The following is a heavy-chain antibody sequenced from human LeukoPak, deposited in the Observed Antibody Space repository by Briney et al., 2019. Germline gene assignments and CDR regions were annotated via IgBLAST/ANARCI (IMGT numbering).Heavy chain of an antibody. J-gene: IGHJ4*02. Sequence: ASVKVSCKASGYTFTSYGISWVRRAPGQGLEWMGWISVYNGNTKYVQKLQGRVTMTTDTSTSTAYMELRSLRSDDTAVYYCARDWGSRGSPGYFDYWGQGTLVTVSS. CDR1: GYTFTSYG. CDR2: ISVYNGNT. D-gene: IGHD2-15*01. V-gene: IGHV1-18*01. CDR3: ARDWGSRGSPGYFDY.